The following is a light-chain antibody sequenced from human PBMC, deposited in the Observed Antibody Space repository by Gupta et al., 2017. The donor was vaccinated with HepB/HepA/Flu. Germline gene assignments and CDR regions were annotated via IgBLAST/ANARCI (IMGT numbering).Light chain of an antibody. CDR2: GNN. V-gene: IGLV3-19*01. CDR3: NCRDSSGNVV. J-gene: IGLJ2*01. Sequence: SSELTQDPPVSVALGQTVRITCQGDNIRNYYASWFQQKPGQAPKLVLYGNNIRPSGIPDRLSGSNSGNTASLTIAGTQAEDEADYYCNCRDSSGNVVFGGGTRLTVL. CDR1: NIRNYY.